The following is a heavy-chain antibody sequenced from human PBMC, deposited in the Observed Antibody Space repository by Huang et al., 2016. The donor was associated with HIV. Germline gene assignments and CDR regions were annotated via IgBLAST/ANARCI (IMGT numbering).Heavy chain of an antibody. CDR3: AKGYGSVITHHFFFDY. J-gene: IGHJ4*02. CDR2: ISWNSGYI. CDR1: GFTFDDYA. D-gene: IGHD5-18*01. Sequence: EVQLVESGGGLVKPGRSLRLSCAASGFTFDDYAMHWVRQAPGKGREWVSGISWNSGYIDYAYSVKGRFTISRDNAKNSLYLQMNSLRAEDTALYYCAKGYGSVITHHFFFDYWGQGTLVTVSS. V-gene: IGHV3-9*01.